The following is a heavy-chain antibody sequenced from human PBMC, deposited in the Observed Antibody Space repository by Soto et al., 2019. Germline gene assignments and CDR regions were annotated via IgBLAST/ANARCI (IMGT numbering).Heavy chain of an antibody. Sequence: PGGSLRLSCAASGFTFSHYAIHWVRQAPGKGLEWVAVISFDGNKQYYADSVKGRFTISRDNSQNTLFLQMNRLRPEDTALYYCARARAAAIGWVDPWGQGTLVT. V-gene: IGHV3-30-3*01. CDR2: ISFDGNKQ. CDR3: ARARAAAIGWVDP. CDR1: GFTFSHYA. J-gene: IGHJ5*02. D-gene: IGHD2-2*01.